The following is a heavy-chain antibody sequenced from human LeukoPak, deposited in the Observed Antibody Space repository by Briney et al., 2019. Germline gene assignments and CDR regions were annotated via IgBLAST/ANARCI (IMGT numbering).Heavy chain of an antibody. CDR1: GFTFSSYA. D-gene: IGHD4/OR15-4a*01. J-gene: IGHJ4*02. CDR2: ISYDGSNK. Sequence: QTGGSLRLSCAASGFTFSSYAMHWVRQAPGKGLEWVAVISYDGSNKYYADSVKGRFTISRDNSKNTLYLQMNSLRVEDTAVYYCARDRAGQYYFDYWGQGTLVTVSS. CDR3: ARDRAGQYYFDY. V-gene: IGHV3-30-3*01.